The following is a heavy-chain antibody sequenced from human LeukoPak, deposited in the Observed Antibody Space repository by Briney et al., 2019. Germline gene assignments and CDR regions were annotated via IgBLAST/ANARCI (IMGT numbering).Heavy chain of an antibody. Sequence: SETLSLTCTVSGVSISSGDYYWSWIRQPPGKGLEWIGYIYYSGSTYYNPSLKSRVTISVDTSKNQFSLKLSSVTAADTAVYYCARAGGSVVPPFDYWGQGTLVTVSS. CDR3: ARAGGSVVPPFDY. CDR1: GVSISSGDYY. J-gene: IGHJ4*02. CDR2: IYYSGST. V-gene: IGHV4-30-4*01. D-gene: IGHD4-23*01.